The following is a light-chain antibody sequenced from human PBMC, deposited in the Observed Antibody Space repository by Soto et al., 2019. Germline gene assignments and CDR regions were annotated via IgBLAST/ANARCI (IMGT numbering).Light chain of an antibody. CDR1: SSDVGGNHY. V-gene: IGLV2-14*03. CDR2: DVS. Sequence: QSALTQPASVSGSPGQSITISCTGTSSDVGGNHYVSWYQHHPGKAPKLMIYDVSNRPPGVSYRFSGSKSGNTASLTISGLQAVDEADYYCTSYTITNTYVFGTGTRSPS. CDR3: TSYTITNTYV. J-gene: IGLJ1*01.